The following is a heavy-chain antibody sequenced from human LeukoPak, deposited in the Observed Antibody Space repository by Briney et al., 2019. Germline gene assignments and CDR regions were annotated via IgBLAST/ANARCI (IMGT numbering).Heavy chain of an antibody. CDR1: GFTFSRNW. CDR3: AKLLGTVTTYDS. V-gene: IGHV3-7*01. D-gene: IGHD1-1*01. CDR2: INPDGSQK. J-gene: IGHJ4*02. Sequence: GGSLRLSCEASGFTFSRNWMSSVRQAPGKGLEWVASINPDGSQKLYVDSVKGRFTISRDNTKSSLFVEMNSLGAEDTAMYYCAKLLGTVTTYDSWGQGTRVTVSS.